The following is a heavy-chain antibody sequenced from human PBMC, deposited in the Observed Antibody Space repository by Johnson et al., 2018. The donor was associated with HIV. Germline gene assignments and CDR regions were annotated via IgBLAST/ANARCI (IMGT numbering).Heavy chain of an antibody. Sequence: QVQLVESGGGVVQPGRSLRLSCAASGFTVSSNYMSWVRQAPGKGLEWVAVISYDGRDAYYADSVKGRFTSSRDNSKNTLYLQMNSLRPEDSAVYYCATLWFGEVSVYDAFDVWGQGTMVTVSS. V-gene: IGHV3-30*03. CDR1: GFTVSSNY. D-gene: IGHD3-10*01. CDR2: ISYDGRDA. CDR3: ATLWFGEVSVYDAFDV. J-gene: IGHJ3*01.